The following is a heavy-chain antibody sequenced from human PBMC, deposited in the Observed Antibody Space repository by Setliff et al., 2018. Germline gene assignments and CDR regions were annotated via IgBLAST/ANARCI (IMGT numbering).Heavy chain of an antibody. D-gene: IGHD6-19*01. CDR1: GGSIRNYY. J-gene: IGHJ6*03. CDR2: IHYSGNT. CDR3: AREQWLDPPGYYYMDV. Sequence: PSETLSLTCTVSGGSIRNYYWSWIRQPPGKGLEWIGYIHYSGNTNYNPSLKSRVTISVDTSKNQFSLKLTSVTAADTAVYYCAREQWLDPPGYYYMDVWAKGTTVTVSS. V-gene: IGHV4-59*01.